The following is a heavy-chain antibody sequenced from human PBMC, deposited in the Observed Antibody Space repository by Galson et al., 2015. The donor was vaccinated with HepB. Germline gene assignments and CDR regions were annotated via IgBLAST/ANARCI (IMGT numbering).Heavy chain of an antibody. CDR1: GFTFSSYW. Sequence: SLRLSCAASGFTFSSYWMHWVRQAPGKGLVWVSRINSDGSSTSYADSVEGRFTISRDNAKNTLYLQMNSLRAEDTAVYYCARGCWDIVVVPAAYYMDVWGKGTTVTVSS. J-gene: IGHJ6*03. CDR3: ARGCWDIVVVPAAYYMDV. D-gene: IGHD2-2*01. CDR2: INSDGSST. V-gene: IGHV3-74*01.